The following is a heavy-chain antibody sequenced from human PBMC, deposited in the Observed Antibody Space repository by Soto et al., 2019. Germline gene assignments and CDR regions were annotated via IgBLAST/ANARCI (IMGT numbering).Heavy chain of an antibody. CDR1: GSSISSSNW. CDR2: IYHSGST. D-gene: IGHD3-3*01. J-gene: IGHJ6*02. V-gene: IGHV4-4*02. CDR3: ASSYYDFWSGYYTDYYYYGMDV. Sequence: SETLSLTCAVSGSSISSSNWWSWVRQPPGKGLEWIGEIYHSGSTNYNPSLKSRVTISVDKSKNQFSLKLSSVTAADTAVYYCASSYYDFWSGYYTDYYYYGMDVWGQGTTVTVSS.